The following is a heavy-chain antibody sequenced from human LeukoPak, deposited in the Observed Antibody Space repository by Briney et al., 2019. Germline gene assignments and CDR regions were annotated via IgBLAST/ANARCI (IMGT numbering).Heavy chain of an antibody. CDR3: ARDGMEPRYYFDY. V-gene: IGHV1-8*03. CDR2: MNPNSGNT. J-gene: IGHJ4*02. Sequence: ASVKVSCKASGYTFTSYDINWVRQATGQGLEWMGWMNPNSGNTGYAQKFQGRVTITTDESTSTAHMELSSLRSEDTAVYYCARDGMEPRYYFDYWGQGTPVTVSS. CDR1: GYTFTSYD. D-gene: IGHD1-14*01.